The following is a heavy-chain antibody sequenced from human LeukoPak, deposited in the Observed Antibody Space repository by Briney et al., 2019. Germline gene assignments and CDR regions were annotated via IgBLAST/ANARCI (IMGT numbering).Heavy chain of an antibody. V-gene: IGHV3-48*04. J-gene: IGHJ4*02. CDR2: ISSGSGSI. Sequence: GGSLRLSCAASGFTFSSYSMNWVRQAPGKGLEWVSYISSGSGSIYYADSVKGRFTISRDNAKNSVFLLMNSLRAEDTAVYYCARLPAYCSSTSCYYDYWGQGTLVTVSS. CDR3: ARLPAYCSSTSCYYDY. D-gene: IGHD2-2*01. CDR1: GFTFSSYS.